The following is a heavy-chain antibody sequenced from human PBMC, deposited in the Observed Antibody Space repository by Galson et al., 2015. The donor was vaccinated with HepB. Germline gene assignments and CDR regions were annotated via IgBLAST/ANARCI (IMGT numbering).Heavy chain of an antibody. J-gene: IGHJ4*02. CDR3: ARDAYSSSWYNRLPGY. CDR1: GYTFTSYG. D-gene: IGHD6-13*01. V-gene: IGHV1-18*01. CDR2: ISAYNGNT. Sequence: SVKVSCKASGYTFTSYGISWVRQAPGQGLEWMGWISAYNGNTNYAQKLQGRVTMTTDTSTSTAYTELRSLRSDDTAVYYCARDAYSSSWYNRLPGYWGQGTLVTVSS.